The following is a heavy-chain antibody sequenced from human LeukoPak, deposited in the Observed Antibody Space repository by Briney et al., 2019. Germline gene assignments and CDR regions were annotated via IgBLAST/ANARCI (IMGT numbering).Heavy chain of an antibody. J-gene: IGHJ3*02. D-gene: IGHD6-13*01. CDR3: AKGVHSSSWYVAFDM. V-gene: IGHV3-23*01. CDR1: GFTFSTYA. CDR2: ISGSGGST. Sequence: GGSLRLSCAASGFTFSTYAMSWVRQAPGKGLEWVSTISGSGGSTYYADSVKGRFTISRDNSKNTLYLQMNSLRAEDTALYYCAKGVHSSSWYVAFDMWGQGTMVTVSS.